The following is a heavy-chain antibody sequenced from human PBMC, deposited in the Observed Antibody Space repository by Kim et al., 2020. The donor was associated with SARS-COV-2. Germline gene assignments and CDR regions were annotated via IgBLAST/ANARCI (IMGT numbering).Heavy chain of an antibody. Sequence: GGSLRLSCAASGFTFSSYGMHWVRQAPGKGLEWVAAIWNDGSNKYYADSVKGRFTISRDNSKNTLYLQMNSLRAEDTAVYYCARVLSYYYGMDVWGQGTTVTVSS. CDR2: IWNDGSNK. CDR3: ARVLSYYYGMDV. V-gene: IGHV3-33*01. J-gene: IGHJ6*02. CDR1: GFTFSSYG.